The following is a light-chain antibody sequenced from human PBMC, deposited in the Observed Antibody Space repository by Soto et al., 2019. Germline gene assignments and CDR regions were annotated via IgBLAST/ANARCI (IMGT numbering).Light chain of an antibody. J-gene: IGLJ3*02. CDR2: EVN. CDR1: TSDVGGYDV. Sequence: QSALTQPRSVSGSPGQSITISCSGTTSDVGGYDVVSWYQQHPGKAPKLMIFEVNQRPSGVSDRFSGSKSGNTASLTISGLQAGDEADYYCCSFAGSSTFWVFGGGTQLTVL. V-gene: IGLV2-23*02. CDR3: CSFAGSSTFWV.